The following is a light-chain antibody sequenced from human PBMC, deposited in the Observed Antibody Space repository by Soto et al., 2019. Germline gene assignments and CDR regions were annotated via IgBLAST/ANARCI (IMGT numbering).Light chain of an antibody. Sequence: SVLTQPPSASGAPGQRVTISCSVSASNIGRDPVNWYQQVPGTAPKLLIYENNHRPSGVPDRFSGSKSGTSASLVISGLQSEDEAEYFCAGWDGSLKGFVFGTGTKVTVL. CDR1: ASNIGRDP. J-gene: IGLJ1*01. CDR2: ENN. V-gene: IGLV1-44*01. CDR3: AGWDGSLKGFV.